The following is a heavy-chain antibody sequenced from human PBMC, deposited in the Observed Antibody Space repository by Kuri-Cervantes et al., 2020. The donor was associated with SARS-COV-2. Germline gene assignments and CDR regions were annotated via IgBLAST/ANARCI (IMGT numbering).Heavy chain of an antibody. J-gene: IGHJ6*02. V-gene: IGHV4-38-2*01. Sequence: SQTLSLTCAVSGYSISSGYYWGWIRQPPGKGPEWIGSIYHSGSTYYNPSLKSRVTISVDTSKNQFSLKLSSVTAADTAVYYCARGLAVAVPPGVYYYYGMDVWGQGTTVTVSS. D-gene: IGHD2-2*01. CDR3: ARGLAVAVPPGVYYYYGMDV. CDR1: GYSISSGYY. CDR2: IYHSGST.